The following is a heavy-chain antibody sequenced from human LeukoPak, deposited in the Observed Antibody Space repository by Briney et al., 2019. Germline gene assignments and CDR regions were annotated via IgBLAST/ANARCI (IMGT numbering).Heavy chain of an antibody. V-gene: IGHV3-20*04. CDR3: ARGSTYYYDSSGYYFIDY. CDR1: GFTFDDHG. CDR2: INWNGGST. Sequence: GRSLRLSCAASGFTFDDHGMSWVRQAPGKGLEWVSGINWNGGSTGYADSVKGRFTISRDSAKNSLYLQMNSLRAEDTALYYCARGSTYYYDSSGYYFIDYWGQGTLVTVSS. J-gene: IGHJ4*02. D-gene: IGHD3-22*01.